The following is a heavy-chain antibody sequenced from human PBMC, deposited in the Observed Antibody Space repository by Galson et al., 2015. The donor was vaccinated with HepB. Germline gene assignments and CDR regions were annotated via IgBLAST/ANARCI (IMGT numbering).Heavy chain of an antibody. V-gene: IGHV3-15*07. Sequence: SLRLSCAASGFTFSNAWMNWVRQAPGKGLEWVGRIKSNTDGGTTDYAAPVKGRFTISRDDSKNTLYLQMNSLKTEDTAVYYCTTAGGYDFWSGYIRYYFDYWGQETLVTVSS. D-gene: IGHD3-3*01. J-gene: IGHJ4*02. CDR1: GFTFSNAW. CDR3: TTAGGYDFWSGYIRYYFDY. CDR2: IKSNTDGGTT.